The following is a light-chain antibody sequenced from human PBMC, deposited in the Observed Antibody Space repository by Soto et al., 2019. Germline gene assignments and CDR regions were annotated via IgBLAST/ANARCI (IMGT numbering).Light chain of an antibody. Sequence: AIQLTQSPSSLSASVGDRVTITCRASQAIRNDLCWYQQKPGKPPKLLVCAAFNLPGGVPSRFSGGGYGTDFTLTISSLQPEDFATYYCLQDFNYPRTFGQGTKVEI. CDR1: QAIRND. J-gene: IGKJ1*01. CDR2: AAF. V-gene: IGKV1-6*01. CDR3: LQDFNYPRT.